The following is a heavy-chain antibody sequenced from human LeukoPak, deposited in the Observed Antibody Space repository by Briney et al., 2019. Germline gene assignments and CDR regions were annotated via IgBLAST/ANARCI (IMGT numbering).Heavy chain of an antibody. J-gene: IGHJ4*02. CDR1: GFTFSSYW. CDR3: ARDSGSYYAEFLFDY. D-gene: IGHD1-26*01. V-gene: IGHV3-74*01. CDR2: INSDGSST. Sequence: GGSLRLSCAASGFTFSSYWMHWVRQAPGKGLVWVSRINSDGSSTSYADSVKGRFTISRDNAKNTLYLQMNSLRAEDTAVYYCARDSGSYYAEFLFDYWGQGTLVTVSS.